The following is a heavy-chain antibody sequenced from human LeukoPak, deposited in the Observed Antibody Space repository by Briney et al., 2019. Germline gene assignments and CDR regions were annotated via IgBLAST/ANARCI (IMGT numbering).Heavy chain of an antibody. V-gene: IGHV3-72*01. D-gene: IGHD5-12*01. CDR3: ARVSVDIVATFDY. J-gene: IGHJ4*02. Sequence: PGGSLRLSCAASGFTFSDHYIDWVRQAPGKGLEWVGRARNRGNGYTTQYAASVKGRFTFSRDDSENTVYLQMNSLKTEDTAVYYCARVSVDIVATFDYWGQGTLVTVSS. CDR1: GFTFSDHY. CDR2: ARNRGNGYTT.